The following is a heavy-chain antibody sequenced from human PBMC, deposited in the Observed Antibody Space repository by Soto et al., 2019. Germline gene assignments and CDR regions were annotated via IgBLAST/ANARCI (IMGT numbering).Heavy chain of an antibody. CDR3: AKDGGSQATDAFDI. V-gene: IGHV3-43*01. CDR2: ISWDGGST. J-gene: IGHJ3*02. Sequence: GGSLRLSCAASGFTFDDYTMHWVRQAPGKGLEWVSLISWDGGSTYYADSVKGRFTISRDNSKNSLYLQMNSLRTEDTALYYCAKDGGSQATDAFDIWGQGTMVTVSS. D-gene: IGHD2-15*01. CDR1: GFTFDDYT.